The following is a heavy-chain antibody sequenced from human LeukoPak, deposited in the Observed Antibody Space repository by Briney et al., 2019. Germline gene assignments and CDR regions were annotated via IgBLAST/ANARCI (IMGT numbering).Heavy chain of an antibody. CDR2: ISSSGSTI. CDR3: ARVDASSVSYSDY. V-gene: IGHV3-11*01. CDR1: GFTFSDYY. J-gene: IGHJ4*02. Sequence: GGSLRLSCAASGFTFSDYYMSWIRQAPGKGLEWISYISSSGSTIYYADSVKGRFTISRDNAKNSLYLQMNSLRAEDTAVYYCARVDASSVSYSDYWGQGTLVTVSS. D-gene: IGHD3-22*01.